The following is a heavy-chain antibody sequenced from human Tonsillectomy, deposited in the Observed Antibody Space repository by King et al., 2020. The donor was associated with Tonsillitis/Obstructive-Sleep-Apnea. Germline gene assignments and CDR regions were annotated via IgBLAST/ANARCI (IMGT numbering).Heavy chain of an antibody. Sequence: VQLVESGGGLVQPGGSLRLSCAASGFTFSRYWMSWVRQTPAKGLQWVANLKEDGSAQYYADSVKGRFTISRDNARNSLYLQLSSLRREDTAVYYCVGDSPGFGAYDSWGQGTVVTVSS. J-gene: IGHJ4*02. CDR2: LKEDGSAQ. CDR1: GFTFSRYW. CDR3: VGDSPGFGAYDS. V-gene: IGHV3-7*01. D-gene: IGHD1-26*01.